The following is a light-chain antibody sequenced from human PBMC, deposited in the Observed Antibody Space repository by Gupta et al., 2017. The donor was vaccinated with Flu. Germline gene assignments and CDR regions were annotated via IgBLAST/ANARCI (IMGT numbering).Light chain of an antibody. V-gene: IGKV1-39*01. CDR1: RNIDSY. J-gene: IGKJ2*01. CDR2: AAS. Sequence: PSSLSAYVGDTLTITCRASRNIDSYFNWFQQTPGRAPKLLVYAASGLQRGAPSRFSGRGSGTEFTLTISGLQPEDFVTYYCQQSYSVPYTFGQGTTL. CDR3: QQSYSVPYT.